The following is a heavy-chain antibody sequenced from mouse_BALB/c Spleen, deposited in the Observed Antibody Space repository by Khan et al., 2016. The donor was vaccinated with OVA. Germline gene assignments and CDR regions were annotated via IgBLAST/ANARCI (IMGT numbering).Heavy chain of an antibody. V-gene: IGHV1-26*01. CDR2: VNPNTGGS. J-gene: IGHJ3*01. CDR3: DRWDDCFAY. Sequence: VQLQQSGPDLVKPGASVKISCKASGYSFTLSNMTWVKQSHGKSLEWIGRVNPNTGGSDYNQEFKGKAILTVDKSSNTAYMELHSLTSEDSEVYYCDRWDDCFAYVGQGTLVTVSA. CDR1: GYSFTLSN. D-gene: IGHD4-1*01.